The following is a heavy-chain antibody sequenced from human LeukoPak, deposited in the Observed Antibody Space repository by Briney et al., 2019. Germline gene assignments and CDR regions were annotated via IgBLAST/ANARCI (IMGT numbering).Heavy chain of an antibody. CDR2: IYYSGST. D-gene: IGHD2-2*01. CDR3: ARLPAYCSTTSCSFDS. CDR1: GGSISSSSYY. Sequence: SETLSLTCTVSGGSISSSSYYWGWIRQPPGKGLEWIGNIYYSGSTYYNPSLKGRVTISVDTSKNQFSLKLTSVTAADTAVYYCARLPAYCSTTSCSFDSWGQGTLVAVSS. J-gene: IGHJ4*02. V-gene: IGHV4-39*01.